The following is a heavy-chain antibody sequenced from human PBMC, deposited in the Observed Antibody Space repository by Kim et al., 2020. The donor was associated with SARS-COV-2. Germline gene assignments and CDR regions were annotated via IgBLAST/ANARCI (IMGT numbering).Heavy chain of an antibody. V-gene: IGHV4-59*13. CDR3: ARDSDGYNSYYGMDV. CDR2: IYYSGST. CDR1: GGSISSYY. D-gene: IGHD5-12*01. Sequence: SETLSLTCTVSGGSISSYYWSWIRQPPGKGLEWIGYIYYSGSTNYNPSLKSRVTISVDTSKNQFSLKLSSVTAADTAVYYCARDSDGYNSYYGMDVWGQGTTVTVSS. J-gene: IGHJ6*02.